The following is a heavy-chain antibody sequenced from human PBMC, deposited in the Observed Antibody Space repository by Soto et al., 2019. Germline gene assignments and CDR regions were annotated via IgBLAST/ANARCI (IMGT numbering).Heavy chain of an antibody. D-gene: IGHD4-17*01. CDR3: ARDFRSGPYGENFDY. CDR1: GFTFSSYC. CDR2: IAYDGSNK. V-gene: IGHV3-30-3*01. J-gene: IGHJ4*02. Sequence: GGSLRRSCAASGFTFSSYCMNWVRQTPGKGLEWVGVIAYDGSNKYYAESVKGRFTISRDNSKNTLYVQMNSLRVEDTAVYYCARDFRSGPYGENFDYWGQGTLVTVS.